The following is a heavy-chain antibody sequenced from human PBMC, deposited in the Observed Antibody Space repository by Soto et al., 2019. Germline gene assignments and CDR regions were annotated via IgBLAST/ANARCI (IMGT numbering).Heavy chain of an antibody. D-gene: IGHD6-19*01. Sequence: QVQLQESGPELVKPSGTLSLTCAVSGGSISSNTWWTWVRQPPGKGLEWIGEIYHSGSTNYIPSLKSRVSSSIDKSENQFALKLSSMTAADTAVYYCAAKGGWCFDYWGQGTLVTVSS. CDR3: AAKGGWCFDY. CDR1: GGSISSNTW. J-gene: IGHJ4*02. V-gene: IGHV4-4*02. CDR2: IYHSGST.